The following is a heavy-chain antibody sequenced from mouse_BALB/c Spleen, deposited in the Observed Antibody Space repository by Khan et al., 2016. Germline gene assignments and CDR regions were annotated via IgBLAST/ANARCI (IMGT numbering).Heavy chain of an antibody. J-gene: IGHJ4*01. V-gene: IGHV1S135*01. CDR2: IDPFNGGT. Sequence: IQLQQSGPELKKPGASVKISCKASGYSFTNYYMHWVKQSHGKGLEWIGYIDPFNGGTSYNQKFKGKATLSVDKSSSTAYLHLSNLTSEDTAVYYCASSTYSCYAIDYGGQGTSVTVAS. CDR3: ASSTYSCYAIDY. D-gene: IGHD2-10*01. CDR1: GYSFTNYY.